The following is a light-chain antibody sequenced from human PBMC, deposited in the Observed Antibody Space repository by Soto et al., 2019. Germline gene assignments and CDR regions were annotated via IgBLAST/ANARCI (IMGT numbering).Light chain of an antibody. V-gene: IGKV3-15*01. CDR1: QSVSSN. CDR2: GAS. J-gene: IGKJ4*01. CDR3: QQYINWPLT. Sequence: EIVMTQSPAALSVSPWERATLSCRASQSVSSNFAWFQQKPGQAPRLLIYGASTRATGIPARFSGSGSGTEFTLTIDSLQSEDFAVYYCQQYINWPLTFGGGTKVDIK.